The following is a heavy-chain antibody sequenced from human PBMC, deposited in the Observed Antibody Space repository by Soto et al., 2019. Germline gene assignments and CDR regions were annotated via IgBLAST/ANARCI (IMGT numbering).Heavy chain of an antibody. CDR1: GFTVTDIY. CDR2: IYNEFT. Sequence: EVQLVESGGGLVQPGGSLRLSCVASGFTVTDIYMNWVRQAPGKGLEWVSVIYNEFTDYADSVRGRFSISTDSSKNALYLQMNSLRAEDSAVYYCVREPRYCSGGSCSIMGDAFDIWGQGTMVTV. CDR3: VREPRYCSGGSCSIMGDAFDI. D-gene: IGHD2-15*01. V-gene: IGHV3-66*01. J-gene: IGHJ3*02.